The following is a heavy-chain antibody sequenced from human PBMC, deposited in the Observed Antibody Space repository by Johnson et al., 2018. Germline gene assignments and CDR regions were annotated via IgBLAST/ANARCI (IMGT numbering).Heavy chain of an antibody. J-gene: IGHJ6*02. CDR1: GFTFSSYG. V-gene: IGHV3-30*18. CDR3: AKDRGDFWSGPYYGMDV. D-gene: IGHD3-3*01. CDR2: ISYDGSNK. Sequence: QVRLVESGGGVVEPGRSLRLCCAASGFTFSSYGMHWVRQAPGKGLEWVAVISYDGSNKYYDDSVKGRFTISRDNSKNTLYLQMNSLRAEATVVYYCAKDRGDFWSGPYYGMDVWGQGTTVTVSS.